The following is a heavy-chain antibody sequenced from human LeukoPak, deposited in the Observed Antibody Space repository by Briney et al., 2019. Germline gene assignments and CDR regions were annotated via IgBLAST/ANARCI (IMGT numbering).Heavy chain of an antibody. CDR2: FDPEDGET. V-gene: IGHV1-24*01. J-gene: IGHJ4*02. CDR3: ARRYAVADY. D-gene: IGHD2-8*01. Sequence: GASVKVSCKVSGYTLTELSMHWVRQAPGKGLEWMGGFDPEDGETIYAQKFQGRVTMTRDTSISTAYMELSRLRSDDTAVYYCARRYAVADYWGQGTLVTVSS. CDR1: GYTLTELS.